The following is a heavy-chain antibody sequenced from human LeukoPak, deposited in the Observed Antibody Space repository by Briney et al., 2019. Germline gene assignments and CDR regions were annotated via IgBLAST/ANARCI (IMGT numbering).Heavy chain of an antibody. CDR2: ISSSSSYI. CDR1: GFTFSSYS. J-gene: IGHJ3*02. V-gene: IGHV3-21*01. D-gene: IGHD6-19*01. CDR3: ARRSYSSGWLGAFDI. Sequence: GGSLRLSCAASGFTFSSYSMNWVRQAPGKGLEWVSSISSSSSYIYYADSVKGRFTISRDNAKNSLYLQMNSLRAEDTAVYYCARRSYSSGWLGAFDIWGQGTMVTVSS.